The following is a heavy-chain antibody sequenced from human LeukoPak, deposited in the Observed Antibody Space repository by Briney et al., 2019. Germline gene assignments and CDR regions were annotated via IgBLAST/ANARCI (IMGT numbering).Heavy chain of an antibody. CDR3: ARGSTTVTV. D-gene: IGHD4-17*01. CDR2: IKQDGSEN. CDR1: GFTLSSYW. Sequence: GGSLRLSCAASGFTLSSYWMSWVRQAPGKGLEWVANIKQDGSENYYVDSVKGRFTISRDNGKNSLYLQMNSLRAEDTAVYYCARGSTTVTVWGQGTLVTVSS. V-gene: IGHV3-7*01. J-gene: IGHJ4*02.